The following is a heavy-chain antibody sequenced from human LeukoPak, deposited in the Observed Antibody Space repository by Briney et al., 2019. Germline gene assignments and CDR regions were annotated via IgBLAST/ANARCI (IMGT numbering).Heavy chain of an antibody. CDR2: ITSDGSDQ. CDR1: GFTFGSYG. D-gene: IGHD6-19*01. J-gene: IGHJ4*02. CDR3: AKDGGYGSAWPFDY. Sequence: PGRSLRLSCAASGFTFGSYGMHWVRQAPGKGLEWVAVITSDGSDQYYADSVKDRFIISRDRSKNTVYLQMNSLRAEDTAVYYCAKDGGYGSAWPFDYWGQGTLVTVSS. V-gene: IGHV3-30*04.